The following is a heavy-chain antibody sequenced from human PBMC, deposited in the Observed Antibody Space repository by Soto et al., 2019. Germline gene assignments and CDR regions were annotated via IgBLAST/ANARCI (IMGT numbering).Heavy chain of an antibody. V-gene: IGHV1-18*01. CDR1: GYTFTSYG. CDR3: ARGRITIFGVADLLDY. CDR2: ISGYNGNT. Sequence: ASVKVSCKTSGYTFTSYGFTWVRQAPGQGLEWMGWISGYNGNTNYAQNVQGRVSMTTDPSTSTAYMELRSLRSDDTAVYYCARGRITIFGVADLLDYWGQGTVVTVSS. D-gene: IGHD3-3*01. J-gene: IGHJ4*02.